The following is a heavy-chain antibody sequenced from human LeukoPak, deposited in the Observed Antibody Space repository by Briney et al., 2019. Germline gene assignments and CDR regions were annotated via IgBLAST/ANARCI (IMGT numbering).Heavy chain of an antibody. V-gene: IGHV1-2*02. Sequence: ASVKVSCKASGYTFTSYDINWVRQAPGQGLEWMGWINPNSGGTNYAQKFQGRVTMTRDTSISTAYMELSRLRSDDTAVYYCARSTDSTPRYWGQGTLVTVSS. D-gene: IGHD1-1*01. CDR1: GYTFTSYD. J-gene: IGHJ4*02. CDR3: ARSTDSTPRY. CDR2: INPNSGGT.